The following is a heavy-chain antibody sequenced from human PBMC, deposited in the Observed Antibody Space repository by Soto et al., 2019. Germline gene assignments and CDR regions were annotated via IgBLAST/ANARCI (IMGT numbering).Heavy chain of an antibody. Sequence: PSETLSLTCSVSGVSISSDYWSWIRQPPGKGLEWIAYISNSGTTTYNPSLESRVTISLDTPKNQFSLRLTSVTAADTAVYYCARFTATDAFDIWGQGTTVTVSS. V-gene: IGHV4-59*08. CDR2: ISNSGTT. D-gene: IGHD2-21*02. J-gene: IGHJ3*02. CDR1: GVSISSDY. CDR3: ARFTATDAFDI.